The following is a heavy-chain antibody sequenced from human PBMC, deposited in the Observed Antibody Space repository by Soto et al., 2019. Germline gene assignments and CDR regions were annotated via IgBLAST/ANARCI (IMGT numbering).Heavy chain of an antibody. V-gene: IGHV4-59*01. CDR3: ARSPLYDFWSGPQRGYYYYYYMDV. CDR1: GGSISSYY. J-gene: IGHJ6*03. Sequence: PSETLSLTCTVSGGSISSYYWSWIRQPPGKGLEWIGYIYYSGSTNYNPSLKSRVTISVDTSKNQFSLKLSSVTAADTAVYYCARSPLYDFWSGPQRGYYYYYYMDVWGKGTTVTVSS. CDR2: IYYSGST. D-gene: IGHD3-3*01.